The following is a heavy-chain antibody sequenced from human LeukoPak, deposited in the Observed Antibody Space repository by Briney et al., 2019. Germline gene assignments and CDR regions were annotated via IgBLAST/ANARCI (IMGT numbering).Heavy chain of an antibody. CDR1: GGSISSGDYY. Sequence: SETLSLTCTVSGGSISSGDYYWSWIRQPPGKGLEWIGYIYYSGSTYYNPSLKSRVTISVDTSKNQFSLKLSSVTAADTAVYYCARVKGSGGMNFDYWGQGTLVTVSS. D-gene: IGHD3-10*01. J-gene: IGHJ4*02. CDR2: IYYSGST. V-gene: IGHV4-30-4*01. CDR3: ARVKGSGGMNFDY.